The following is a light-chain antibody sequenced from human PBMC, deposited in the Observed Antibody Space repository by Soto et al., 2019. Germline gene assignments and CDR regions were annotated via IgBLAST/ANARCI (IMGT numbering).Light chain of an antibody. J-gene: IGLJ2*01. V-gene: IGLV2-14*01. Sequence: QSALTQPASGSGSPGQSITISCTGTSSDVGGYDYVSWYQQYAGKAPKLTIYNVRNRPSGVSNRFSGSKSGNTASLTISGLQPEDEADYFCSSYTNSGTVLFGGGTQLTVL. CDR3: SSYTNSGTVL. CDR2: NVR. CDR1: SSDVGGYDY.